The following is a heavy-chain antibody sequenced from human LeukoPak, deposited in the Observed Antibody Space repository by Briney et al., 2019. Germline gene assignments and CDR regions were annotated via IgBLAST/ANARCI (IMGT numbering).Heavy chain of an antibody. V-gene: IGHV3-23*01. CDR1: GGTFSSYA. CDR2: ISGSGGST. Sequence: SCKASGGTFSSYAISWVRQAPGKGLEWVSAISGSGGSTYYADSVKGRFTISRDNSKNTLYLQMNSLRAEDTAVYYCARDNYYASDYWGQGTLVTVSS. CDR3: ARDNYYASDY. J-gene: IGHJ4*02. D-gene: IGHD3-10*01.